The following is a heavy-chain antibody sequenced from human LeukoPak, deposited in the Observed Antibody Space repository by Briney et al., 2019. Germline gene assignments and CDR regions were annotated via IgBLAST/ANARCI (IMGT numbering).Heavy chain of an antibody. CDR2: INHRGST. CDR1: GGSFSGYY. CDR3: ARGAGTYYDYVWGSYRRYYYYYMDV. J-gene: IGHJ6*03. Sequence: SETLSLTCAVYGGSFSGYYWSWIRQPPGKGLEWIGEINHRGSTNYNPSLKSRVTISVDTSKNQFSLKLSSVTAADTAVYYCARGAGTYYDYVWGSYRRYYYYYMDVWGKGTTVTVSS. D-gene: IGHD3-16*02. V-gene: IGHV4-34*01.